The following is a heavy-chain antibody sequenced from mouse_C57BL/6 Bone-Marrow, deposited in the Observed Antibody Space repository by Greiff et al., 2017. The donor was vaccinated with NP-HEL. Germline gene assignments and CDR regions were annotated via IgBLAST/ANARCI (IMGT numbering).Heavy chain of an antibody. CDR2: ISSGGSYT. CDR1: GFTFSSYG. CDR3: AIITTVVAKAY. V-gene: IGHV5-6*01. Sequence: EVKVVESGGDLVKPGGSLKLSCAASGFTFSSYGMSWVRQTPDKRLEWVATISSGGSYTYYPDSVKGRFTISRDNAKNTLYLQMSSLKSEDTAMYYCAIITTVVAKAYWGQGTLVTVSA. D-gene: IGHD1-1*01. J-gene: IGHJ3*01.